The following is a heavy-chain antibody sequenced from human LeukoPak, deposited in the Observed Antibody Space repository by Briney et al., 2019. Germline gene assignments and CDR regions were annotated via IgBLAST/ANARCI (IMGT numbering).Heavy chain of an antibody. Sequence: PWGSLSLSCAASGFTFSSYWWHWVRQAPGKGLVWVSRINSDGSSTSYADSVKGRFTISRDNAKNTLYLQMNSLRAEDTAVYYCARADGYGGYYYSYGRDVWGAGTPVTVSS. CDR3: ARADGYGGYYYSYGRDV. CDR2: INSDGSST. J-gene: IGHJ6*04. CDR1: GFTFSSYW. V-gene: IGHV3-74*01. D-gene: IGHD3-10*01.